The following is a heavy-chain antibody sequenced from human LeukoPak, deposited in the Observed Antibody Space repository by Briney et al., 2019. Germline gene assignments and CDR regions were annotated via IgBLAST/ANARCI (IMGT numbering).Heavy chain of an antibody. CDR2: IWYDGSNK. Sequence: GRSLRLSCAASGFTFSSYGMHWVRQAPGKGLEWVADIWYDGSNKYYADSVKGRFTISRDNSKNTLYLQMNSLRAEDTAVYYCAKDMVRGVTFYYGMDVWGQGTTVTVSS. V-gene: IGHV3-33*06. J-gene: IGHJ6*02. CDR3: AKDMVRGVTFYYGMDV. CDR1: GFTFSSYG. D-gene: IGHD3-10*01.